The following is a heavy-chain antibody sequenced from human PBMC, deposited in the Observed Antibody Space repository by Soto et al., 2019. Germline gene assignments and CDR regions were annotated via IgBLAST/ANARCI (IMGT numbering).Heavy chain of an antibody. CDR3: ASSGWAHWYFDL. D-gene: IGHD6-19*01. Sequence: QVQLVQSGAEVEKPGSSVKVSCKASGGTFSSYAISWVRQAPGQGLEWMGGIIPIFGTANYAQKFQGRVTITADESTSTAYMELSSLTSEDTAVYYCASSGWAHWYFDLWGRGTLVTVSS. J-gene: IGHJ2*01. V-gene: IGHV1-69*12. CDR2: IIPIFGTA. CDR1: GGTFSSYA.